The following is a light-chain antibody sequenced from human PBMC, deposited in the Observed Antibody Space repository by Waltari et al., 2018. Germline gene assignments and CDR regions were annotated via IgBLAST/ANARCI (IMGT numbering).Light chain of an antibody. Sequence: QSALTQPASVSGSPGQSITISCTGTSSDVGDYNYVSWYQQHPGEAPKLMIYDVNKRSAGISNRFSGSKSGNTASLTISGLQAEDEADYYCSSFTSSSTSLIGGGTKLTVL. CDR1: SSDVGDYNY. V-gene: IGLV2-14*03. J-gene: IGLJ2*01. CDR3: SSFTSSSTSL. CDR2: DVN.